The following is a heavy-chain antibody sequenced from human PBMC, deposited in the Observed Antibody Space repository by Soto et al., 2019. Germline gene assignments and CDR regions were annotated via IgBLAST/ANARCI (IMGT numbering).Heavy chain of an antibody. V-gene: IGHV3-15*07. D-gene: IGHD3-3*01. CDR1: GCNFRNAG. CDR3: TTGTIFGVVTIPYYGMDV. CDR2: IKSKTDGGTT. J-gene: IGHJ6*02. Sequence: PGGSHRLSCTASGCNFRNAGMNWVRQAPGKGLEWVGRIKSKTDGGTTDYAAPVKGRFTISRDDSKNTLYLQMNSLKTEDTAVYYCTTGTIFGVVTIPYYGMDVWGQGTTVTV.